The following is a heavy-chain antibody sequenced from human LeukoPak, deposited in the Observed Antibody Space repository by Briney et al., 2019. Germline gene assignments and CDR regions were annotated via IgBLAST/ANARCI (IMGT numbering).Heavy chain of an antibody. CDR3: ASLSH. Sequence: SGTLSLTCAVSNGSINSDNWWTWVRQFPGKGLEWIGEIYHSGSTNYNPSLWGRVTISMDKSKNQFSLNLNSVTAADTAVYYCASLSHWGQGTLVTVSS. CDR2: IYHSGST. J-gene: IGHJ4*02. V-gene: IGHV4-4*02. CDR1: NGSINSDNW.